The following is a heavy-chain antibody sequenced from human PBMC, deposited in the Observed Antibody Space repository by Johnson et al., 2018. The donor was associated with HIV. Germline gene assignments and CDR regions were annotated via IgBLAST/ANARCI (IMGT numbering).Heavy chain of an antibody. CDR1: GFTFSSYA. D-gene: IGHD6-6*01. Sequence: VQLVESGGGVVQPGGSLRLSCAASGFTFSSYAMHWVRQAPGKGLEWVSAISGSAVSTYYADSVRGRFTISSDNSKNPLYLQMNSRRAEDTAVYYCAKDQFSSPGGEAFDMWGQGTMVTVSS. J-gene: IGHJ3*02. V-gene: IGHV3-23*04. CDR3: AKDQFSSPGGEAFDM. CDR2: ISGSAVST.